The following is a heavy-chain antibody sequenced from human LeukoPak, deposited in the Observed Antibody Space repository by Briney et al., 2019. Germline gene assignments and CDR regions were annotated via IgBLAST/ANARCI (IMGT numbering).Heavy chain of an antibody. D-gene: IGHD4-17*01. CDR3: ARDPDYGDYGDY. Sequence: GGSLRLSCAASGFTFSSYEMNWVHQAPGKGLEWVSYISSSGSTIYYADSVKGRFTISRDNAKNSLYLQMNSLRAEDTAVYYCARDPDYGDYGDYWGQGTLVTVSS. CDR2: ISSSGSTI. V-gene: IGHV3-48*03. J-gene: IGHJ4*02. CDR1: GFTFSSYE.